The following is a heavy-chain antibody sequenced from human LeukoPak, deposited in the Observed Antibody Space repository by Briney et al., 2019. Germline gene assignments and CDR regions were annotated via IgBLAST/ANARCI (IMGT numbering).Heavy chain of an antibody. CDR3: ARDSAYYDFWSGYYRYYGMDV. Sequence: GGSLRLSCAASGFTFSSYWMSWIRQAPGKGLECVANIKQDGSEKYYVDSVKGRFTISRDNAKNSLYLQMNSLRDEDTAVYYCARDSAYYDFWSGYYRYYGMDVWGQGTTVTVSS. D-gene: IGHD3-3*01. CDR2: IKQDGSEK. V-gene: IGHV3-7*01. J-gene: IGHJ6*02. CDR1: GFTFSSYW.